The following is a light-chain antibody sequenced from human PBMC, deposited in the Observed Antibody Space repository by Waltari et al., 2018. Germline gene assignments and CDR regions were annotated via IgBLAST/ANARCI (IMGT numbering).Light chain of an antibody. V-gene: IGKV1-39*01. Sequence: DIQMTQSPSSLSASVGDRVTITCRASQSISSYLNWYQQKAGNAPKLLIYAASSSQSWVPSRFSGSGSWTDFTLTISSLQPEDFATYYCQQSYSTPWTFGQGTKVEIK. J-gene: IGKJ1*01. CDR1: QSISSY. CDR3: QQSYSTPWT. CDR2: AAS.